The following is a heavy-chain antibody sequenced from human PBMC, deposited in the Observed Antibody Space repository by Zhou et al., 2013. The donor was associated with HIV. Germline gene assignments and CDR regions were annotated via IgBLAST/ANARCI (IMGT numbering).Heavy chain of an antibody. D-gene: IGHD2-8*01. CDR3: AREGVLMVYARSDWYFDL. CDR1: AYTFTSYF. J-gene: IGHJ2*01. V-gene: IGHV1-46*01. CDR2: INPSDGST. Sequence: QVQLVQSGAEVKKPGASVKVSCKASAYTFTSYFMHWVRQAPGQGLEWMGIINPSDGSTSYAQKFQGRVTMTRDTSTSTVYMEVSSLRSEDTAVYYCAREGVLMVYARSDWYFDLWGRGTLLTVSS.